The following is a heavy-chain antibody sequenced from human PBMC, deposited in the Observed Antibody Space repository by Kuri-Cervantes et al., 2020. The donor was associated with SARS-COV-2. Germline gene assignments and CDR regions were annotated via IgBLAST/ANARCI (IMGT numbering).Heavy chain of an antibody. Sequence: SETLSLTCTVSGGSISSGGYYWSWIRQPPGKGLEWIGSIYYSGSTYYNPSLKSRVTISVDTSKNQFSLKLSSVTAADTAVYYCARGYYYYYYMDVWGKGTTVTVSS. J-gene: IGHJ6*03. V-gene: IGHV4-39*07. CDR2: IYYSGST. CDR1: GGSISSGGYY. CDR3: ARGYYYYYYMDV.